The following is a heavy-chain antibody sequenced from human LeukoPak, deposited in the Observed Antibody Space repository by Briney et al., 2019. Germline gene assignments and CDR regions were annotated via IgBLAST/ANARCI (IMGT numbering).Heavy chain of an antibody. CDR3: ARQPSYSSSWFFDF. D-gene: IGHD6-13*01. V-gene: IGHV4-39*01. CDR2: IYYSGDT. J-gene: IGHJ4*02. CDR1: GGPISSRSYY. Sequence: SETLSLTCTLSGGPISSRSYYWGWIRQPPGKGLEWIASIYYSGDTYYSPSLRSRLTISIDTSRNECSLRVSSVTAADTAVYYCARQPSYSSSWFFDFWGQGTLVTVSS.